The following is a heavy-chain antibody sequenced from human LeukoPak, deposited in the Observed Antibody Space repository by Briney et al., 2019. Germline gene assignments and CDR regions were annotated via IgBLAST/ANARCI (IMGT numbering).Heavy chain of an antibody. Sequence: PGGSLRLSCAASGFTFSSYAMHWVRQAPGKGLEWVAVISYDGSNKYYADSVKGRFTISRDNSKNTLYLQMNSLRAEDTAVYYCASPKGSGSYVPTSFDYWGQGTLVTVSS. J-gene: IGHJ4*02. CDR3: ASPKGSGSYVPTSFDY. D-gene: IGHD3-10*01. CDR1: GFTFSSYA. CDR2: ISYDGSNK. V-gene: IGHV3-30-3*01.